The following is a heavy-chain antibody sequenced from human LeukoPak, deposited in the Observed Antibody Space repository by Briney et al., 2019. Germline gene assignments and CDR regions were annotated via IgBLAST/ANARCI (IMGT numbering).Heavy chain of an antibody. V-gene: IGHV3-33*01. CDR1: SFTFSTYG. Sequence: GGSLRLSCAASSFTFSTYGMHWVRQAPGKGLEWVALIWYDGSNKYYADSVKGRFTISRDNSKDTLYLQMNSLRADDTAVYYCARDTTRDFYDSSGYYHGHLDYWGQGTLVTVSS. CDR3: ARDTTRDFYDSSGYYHGHLDY. D-gene: IGHD3-22*01. J-gene: IGHJ4*02. CDR2: IWYDGSNK.